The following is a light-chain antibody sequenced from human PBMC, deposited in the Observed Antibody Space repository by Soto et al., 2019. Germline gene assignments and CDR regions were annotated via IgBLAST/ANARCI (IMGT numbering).Light chain of an antibody. CDR1: QGFGNY. CDR2: SAS. J-gene: IGKJ1*01. CDR3: QKYNSAPPT. V-gene: IGKV1-27*01. Sequence: DFQMTQSPSSLSASVGDRVTITCRASQGFGNYLAWYQQKPGTVPKLLIYSASTLQSGVPSRFSGSGSGTDFTLTISSLQPVDVATYYCQKYNSAPPTFGQGTKVEIK.